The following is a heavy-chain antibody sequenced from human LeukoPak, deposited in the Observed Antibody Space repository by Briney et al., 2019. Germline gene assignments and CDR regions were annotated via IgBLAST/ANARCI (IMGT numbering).Heavy chain of an antibody. D-gene: IGHD5-24*01. CDR1: GFTFSSYG. V-gene: IGHV3-30*18. CDR3: AKHVVVRWPPDDAFDI. Sequence: GGSLRLSCAASGFTFSSYGMHWVRQAPGKGLEWVAVISYDGSSKYYADSVKGRFTISRDNSKNTLYLQMNSLRAEDTAVYYCAKHVVVRWPPDDAFDIWGQGTMVTVSS. CDR2: ISYDGSSK. J-gene: IGHJ3*02.